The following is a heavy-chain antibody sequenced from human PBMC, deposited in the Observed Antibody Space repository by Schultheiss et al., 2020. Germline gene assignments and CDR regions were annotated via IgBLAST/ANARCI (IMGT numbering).Heavy chain of an antibody. CDR3: ASMDIVVVPAATVGDYYGRDV. D-gene: IGHD2-2*03. CDR1: GFTFSSYG. V-gene: IGHV3-30*12. J-gene: IGHJ6*02. CDR2: ISYDGSNK. Sequence: GGSLRLSCAASGFTFSSYGMHWVRQAPGKGLEWVAVISYDGSNKYYADSVKGRFTISRDNAKNSLYLQMNSLRAEDTAVYYCASMDIVVVPAATVGDYYGRDVWGQGTTGTVSS.